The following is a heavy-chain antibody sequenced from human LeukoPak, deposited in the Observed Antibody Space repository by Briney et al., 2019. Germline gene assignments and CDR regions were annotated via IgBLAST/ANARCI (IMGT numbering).Heavy chain of an antibody. CDR1: GFTVSSNY. CDR2: IYSGGST. V-gene: IGHV3-53*01. CDR3: AKITGSSDGYYFDY. D-gene: IGHD6-19*01. J-gene: IGHJ4*02. Sequence: GGSLRLSCAASGFTVSSNYMSWVRQAPGKGLEWVSVIYSGGSTYYADSVKGRFTISRDNSKNTLYLQMNSLRAEDTAVYYCAKITGSSDGYYFDYWGQGTLVTVSS.